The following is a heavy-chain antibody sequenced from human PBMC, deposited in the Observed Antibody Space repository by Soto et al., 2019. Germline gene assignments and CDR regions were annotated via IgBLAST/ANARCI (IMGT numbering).Heavy chain of an antibody. J-gene: IGHJ4*02. V-gene: IGHV1-18*04. CDR1: GYNFSDFG. CDR2: ISGKNGNT. Sequence: ASVKVSCKASGYNFSDFGITWVRQAPGQGLEWMGWISGKNGNTNYAQKVQGRVTLTADTSTRTAYMEMRALTSDDTGIYYCARSVYYEDTGTFENWGQGTPVTV. D-gene: IGHD1-26*01. CDR3: ARSVYYEDTGTFEN.